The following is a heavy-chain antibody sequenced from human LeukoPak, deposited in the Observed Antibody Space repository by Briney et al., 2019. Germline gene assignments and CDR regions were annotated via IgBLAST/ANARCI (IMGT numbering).Heavy chain of an antibody. CDR3: AGGTLAGALDF. J-gene: IGHJ3*01. CDR1: GYSVSSGYY. CDR2: NYHSGRT. Sequence: SETLSFNGTGSGYSVSSGYYLGRIRQPPGKGLEWIGRNYHSGRTYDKPSLKSRVIISVATSKNQFSLKLSSVTAADTAVYYCAGGTLAGALDFWGQGKMVIVSS. V-gene: IGHV4-38-2*02. D-gene: IGHD1-7*01.